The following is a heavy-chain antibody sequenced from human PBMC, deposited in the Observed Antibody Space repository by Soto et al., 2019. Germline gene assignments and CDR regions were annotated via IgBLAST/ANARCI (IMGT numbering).Heavy chain of an antibody. CDR3: ARVTAARDRTAFYYVSKFFYFDX. V-gene: IGHV3-21*01. D-gene: IGHD3-22*01. CDR1: GFTFSNST. J-gene: IGHJ4*02. Sequence: WGSLRLSCAASGFTFSNSTMNWVRQAPGKGLEWVACITSSGSFIYYAYSMKVRFTISRDDAKKSLYLQMNSLRAEDTAVYYCARVTAARDRTAFYYVSKFFYFDXWGRGTQVTVSX. CDR2: ITSSGSFI.